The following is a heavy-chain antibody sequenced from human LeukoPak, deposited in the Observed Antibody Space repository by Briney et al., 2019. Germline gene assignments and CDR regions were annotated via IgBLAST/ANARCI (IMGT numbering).Heavy chain of an antibody. CDR1: GYTFTSYD. D-gene: IGHD6-13*01. Sequence: ASVKVSCKASGYTFTSYDINWVRQATGQGLEWMGWMNPNSGSTGYAQKFQGRVTMTRNTSISTAYMELSSLRSEDTAVYYCARDHSSSWPNLFDPWGQGTLVTVS. V-gene: IGHV1-8*01. CDR2: MNPNSGST. J-gene: IGHJ5*02. CDR3: ARDHSSSWPNLFDP.